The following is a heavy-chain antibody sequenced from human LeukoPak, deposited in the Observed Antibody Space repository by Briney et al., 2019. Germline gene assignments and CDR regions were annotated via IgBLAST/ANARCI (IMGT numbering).Heavy chain of an antibody. CDR2: ISYDGSNK. V-gene: IGHV3-30-3*01. D-gene: IGHD6-6*01. Sequence: GGSLRLSCAASGFTFSSYAMHWVRQAPGKGLEWVAVISYDGSNKYYADSVKGRFTISRDNSKNTLYLQMNSLRAEDTAVYYCARRTRIAARLLAGRVGYWGQGTLVTVSS. J-gene: IGHJ4*02. CDR3: ARRTRIAARLLAGRVGY. CDR1: GFTFSSYA.